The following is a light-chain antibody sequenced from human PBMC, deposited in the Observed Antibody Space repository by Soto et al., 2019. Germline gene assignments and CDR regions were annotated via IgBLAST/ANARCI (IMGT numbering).Light chain of an antibody. CDR1: SSNIGAGYD. Sequence: QSVLTQPPSVSGAPGQRVTISCTGSSSNIGAGYDVHWYQQLPGTAPKLLIYGNSNRPSGVPDRFSGSKSGTSASLAITGLQAEDEADYYSQSYDSSLSAVVFGGGTQVTVL. CDR3: QSYDSSLSAVV. CDR2: GNS. J-gene: IGLJ2*01. V-gene: IGLV1-40*01.